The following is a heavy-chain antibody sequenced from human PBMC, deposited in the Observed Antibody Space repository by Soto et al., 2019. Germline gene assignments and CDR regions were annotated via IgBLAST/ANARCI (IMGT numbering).Heavy chain of an antibody. D-gene: IGHD3-9*01. Sequence: SETLSVTWTVSGGSISSGGYYWSWIRQHPGKGLEWIGYSYYSGSTYYNPSLKSRVTISVDTSKNQFSLKLSSVTAADTAVYYCARDHYVYDILTGYGYYYGMDVWGQGTTVTVSS. CDR1: GGSISSGGYY. CDR3: ARDHYVYDILTGYGYYYGMDV. V-gene: IGHV4-30-4*08. J-gene: IGHJ6*02. CDR2: SYYSGST.